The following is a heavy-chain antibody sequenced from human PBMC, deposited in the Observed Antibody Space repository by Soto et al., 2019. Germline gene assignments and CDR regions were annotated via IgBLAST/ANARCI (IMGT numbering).Heavy chain of an antibody. Sequence: PGGSMRLSCAASGFTFSSYGMHWVRQAPGKGLEWVAVIWYDGSNKYYADSVKGRFTISRDNSKNTLYLQMNSLRAEDTAVYYCARVSLPYYYGSGSPSFDYWGQGTLVTVSS. CDR3: ARVSLPYYYGSGSPSFDY. D-gene: IGHD3-10*01. CDR1: GFTFSSYG. J-gene: IGHJ4*02. V-gene: IGHV3-33*01. CDR2: IWYDGSNK.